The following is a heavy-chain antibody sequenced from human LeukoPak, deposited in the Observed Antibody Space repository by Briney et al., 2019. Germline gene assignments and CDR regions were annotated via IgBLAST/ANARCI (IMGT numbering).Heavy chain of an antibody. Sequence: GRSLRLSCAASGFTFSSYGMHWVRQAPGKGLEWVAVISYDGSNKYYADSVKGRFTISRDNSKNTLYLQMNSLRAEDTAVYYCARDPCSGGSCLNWFDPRGQGTLVTVSS. J-gene: IGHJ5*02. V-gene: IGHV3-30*03. CDR1: GFTFSSYG. CDR2: ISYDGSNK. CDR3: ARDPCSGGSCLNWFDP. D-gene: IGHD2-15*01.